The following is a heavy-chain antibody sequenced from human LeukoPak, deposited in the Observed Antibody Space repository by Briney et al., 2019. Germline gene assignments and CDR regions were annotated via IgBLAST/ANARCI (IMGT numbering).Heavy chain of an antibody. CDR3: ARSVDTAMVHFDY. D-gene: IGHD5-18*01. CDR2: INHSGST. Sequence: PSETLSLTCAVYGGFFSGYYWSWIRQPPGKGLEWIGEINHSGSTNYNPSLKSRVTISVDTSKNQFSLKLSSVTAADTAVYYCARSVDTAMVHFDYWGQGTLVTVSS. J-gene: IGHJ4*02. V-gene: IGHV4-34*01. CDR1: GGFFSGYY.